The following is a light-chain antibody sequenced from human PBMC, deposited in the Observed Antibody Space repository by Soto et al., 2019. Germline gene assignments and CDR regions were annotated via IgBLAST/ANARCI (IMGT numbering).Light chain of an antibody. CDR2: SNN. CDR1: TSNIGSNP. CDR3: AGWDDSLNGWV. J-gene: IGLJ3*02. V-gene: IGLV1-44*01. Sequence: QSVLTQPPSASGTPGQRVTISCSGGTSNIGSNPVSWYQQLPGAAPKLLIYSNNQRPSGVPGRFSGSKSGTSASLAISGLQSEDEADYYCAGWDDSLNGWVFGGGTKLTVL.